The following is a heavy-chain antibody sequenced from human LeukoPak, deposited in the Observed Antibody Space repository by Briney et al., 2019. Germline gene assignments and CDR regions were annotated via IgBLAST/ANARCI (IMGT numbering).Heavy chain of an antibody. V-gene: IGHV3-13*01. CDR1: GFTFSSYD. D-gene: IGHD5-12*01. CDR3: ARDPGYSNSPYYLDY. J-gene: IGHJ4*02. Sequence: GGSLRLSCAASGFTFSSYDMHWVRQATGKGLEWVSAIGTAGDTYYPGSVKGRFTISRENAKNSLYLQMNSLRAGDTAVFYCARDPGYSNSPYYLDYWGQGTLVTVSS. CDR2: IGTAGDT.